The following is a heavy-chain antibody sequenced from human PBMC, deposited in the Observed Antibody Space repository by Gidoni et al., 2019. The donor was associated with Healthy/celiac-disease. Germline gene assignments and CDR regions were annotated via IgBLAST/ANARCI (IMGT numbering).Heavy chain of an antibody. D-gene: IGHD5-12*01. V-gene: IGHV3-30*03. CDR1: GFTFSSYG. J-gene: IGHJ4*02. CDR3: ALGAIVATGIDY. Sequence: QVQLVESGGGVVQPGRSLRLSCAASGFTFSSYGMHWVRQAPGKGLEWVAVISYDGSNKYYADSVKGRFTISRDNSKNTLYLQMNSLRAEDMAVYYCALGAIVATGIDYWGQGTLVTVSS. CDR2: ISYDGSNK.